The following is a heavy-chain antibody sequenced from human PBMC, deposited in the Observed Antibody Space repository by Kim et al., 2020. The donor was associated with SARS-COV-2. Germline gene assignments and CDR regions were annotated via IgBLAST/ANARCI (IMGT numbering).Heavy chain of an antibody. D-gene: IGHD3-10*01. CDR3: ARQTRREPMVRGSYYGMDV. Sequence: GESLKISCKGSGYSFTSYWISWVRQMPGKGLEWMGRIDPSDSYTNYSPSFQGHVTISADKSISTAYLQWSSMKASDTAMYYCARQTRREPMVRGSYYGMDVWGQGTTVTVSS. J-gene: IGHJ6*02. V-gene: IGHV5-10-1*01. CDR2: IDPSDSYT. CDR1: GYSFTSYW.